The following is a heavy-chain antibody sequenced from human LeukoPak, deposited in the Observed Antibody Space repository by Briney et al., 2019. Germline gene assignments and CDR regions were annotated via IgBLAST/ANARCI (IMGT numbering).Heavy chain of an antibody. Sequence: GGSLRLSCAASGFTFSRYYMAWVRQTPGKGLEWVSGVSGNGLKTFYADSVKGRFTISRDNSKKTVDLQMNNLRVEDSAIFYCAKIVVPAAYYFYGMDIWGPGTAVTVSS. D-gene: IGHD2-2*01. V-gene: IGHV3-23*01. CDR3: AKIVVPAAYYFYGMDI. CDR2: VSGNGLKT. CDR1: GFTFSRYY. J-gene: IGHJ6*02.